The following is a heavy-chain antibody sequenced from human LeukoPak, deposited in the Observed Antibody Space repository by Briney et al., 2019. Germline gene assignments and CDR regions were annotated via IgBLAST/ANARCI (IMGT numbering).Heavy chain of an antibody. CDR2: ISYDGSNK. Sequence: GGSLRLSCAASGFTFSSYAMHWVRQAPGKGLEWVAVISYDGSNKYYADSVKGRFTISRDNAKNSLYLQMNSLRAEDTAVYYCARDRPPIWSGYYYMDVWGKGTTVTVSS. CDR1: GFTFSSYA. V-gene: IGHV3-30-3*01. J-gene: IGHJ6*03. CDR3: ARDRPPIWSGYYYMDV. D-gene: IGHD3-3*01.